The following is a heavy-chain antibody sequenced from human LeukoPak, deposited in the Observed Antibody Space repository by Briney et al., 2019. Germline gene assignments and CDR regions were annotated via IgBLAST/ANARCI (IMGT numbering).Heavy chain of an antibody. D-gene: IGHD1-26*01. V-gene: IGHV4-59*12. CDR2: IHYSGST. Sequence: PSETLSLTCTVSGGSISSYYWSWIRRPPGKGLEWIGYIHYSGSTNYNPSLKSRVTMSGDTSKNQVSLKMSSVTAADTAVYYCATRWGATGYYGMDVWGQGTTVTVSS. CDR1: GGSISSYY. CDR3: ATRWGATGYYGMDV. J-gene: IGHJ6*02.